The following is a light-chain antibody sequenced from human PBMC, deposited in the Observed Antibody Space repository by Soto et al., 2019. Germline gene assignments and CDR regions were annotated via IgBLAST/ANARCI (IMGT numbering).Light chain of an antibody. V-gene: IGLV2-23*02. J-gene: IGLJ3*02. Sequence: QSALTQPASVSGSPGQSITISCTGTSSDVGSYKLVSWYQQHPGTAPKLMISEVTKRPSGVSTRFSGSKSGNTASLTISGLQPEDESDYYCCSYAGSNTWVFGGGTKLTVL. CDR1: SSDVGSYKL. CDR2: EVT. CDR3: CSYAGSNTWV.